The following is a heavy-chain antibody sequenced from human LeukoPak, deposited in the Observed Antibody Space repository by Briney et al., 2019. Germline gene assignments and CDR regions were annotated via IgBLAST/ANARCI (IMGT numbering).Heavy chain of an antibody. CDR2: ISAYNGNT. Sequence: GASVKVSCKAPGYTFTSYGISWVRQAPGQGLEWMGWISAYNGNTNYAQKLQGRVTMTTDTSTSTAYMELRSLRSDDTAVYYCARRHCSGGSCYLYSDYWGQGTLVTVSS. D-gene: IGHD2-15*01. CDR3: ARRHCSGGSCYLYSDY. J-gene: IGHJ4*02. V-gene: IGHV1-18*01. CDR1: GYTFTSYG.